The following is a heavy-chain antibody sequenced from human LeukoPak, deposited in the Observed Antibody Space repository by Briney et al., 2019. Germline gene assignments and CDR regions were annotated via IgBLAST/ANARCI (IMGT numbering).Heavy chain of an antibody. D-gene: IGHD6-19*01. Sequence: PSETLSLTCTVSGGSLSSSSYYWGWVRQPPGTGLEWIGCIYYSGSTYYNPSLKSRVPISLDTSENQFSLKLNSVTAADTAVYYCARLKYGNGWYFDYWGQGTLVTVSS. J-gene: IGHJ4*02. CDR2: IYYSGST. CDR3: ARLKYGNGWYFDY. V-gene: IGHV4-39*01. CDR1: GGSLSSSSYY.